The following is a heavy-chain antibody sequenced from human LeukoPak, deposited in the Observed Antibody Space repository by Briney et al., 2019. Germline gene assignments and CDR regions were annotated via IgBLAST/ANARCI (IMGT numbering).Heavy chain of an antibody. J-gene: IGHJ4*02. Sequence: GGSLRLSCAASGFTFSNYWMSWVRQAPGRGLEWVANIKRDGSGKYYVDSVKGRFTISRDNAKNSLYLQLNSLRAEDTAVYYCARVELELDHFDYWGQGTLVSVSS. CDR3: ARVELELDHFDY. V-gene: IGHV3-7*01. CDR1: GFTFSNYW. D-gene: IGHD1-7*01. CDR2: IKRDGSGK.